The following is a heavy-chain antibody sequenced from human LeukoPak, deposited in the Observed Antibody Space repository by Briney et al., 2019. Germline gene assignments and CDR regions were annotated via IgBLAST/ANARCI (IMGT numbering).Heavy chain of an antibody. CDR2: IRQDGSEK. CDR3: ARKTVVGSYFDY. J-gene: IGHJ4*02. D-gene: IGHD4-23*01. Sequence: GGSLRLSCAASGFTFSTYWMTWVRQAPGKGLEWVANIRQDGSEKFYVDSVKGRFTISRDNAKNSLYLQMNSLRAEDTAVYYCARKTVVGSYFDYWGQGTPVTVSS. CDR1: GFTFSTYW. V-gene: IGHV3-7*03.